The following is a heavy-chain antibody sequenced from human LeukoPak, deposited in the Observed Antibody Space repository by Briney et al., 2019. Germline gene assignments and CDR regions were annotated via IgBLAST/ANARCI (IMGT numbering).Heavy chain of an antibody. J-gene: IGHJ3*02. V-gene: IGHV1-46*01. CDR1: GYTFTSYY. D-gene: IGHD6-19*01. Sequence: ASVKVSCKASGYTFTSYYIHWVRQAPGQGLEWMGIINPSGGSTSYAQKFQGRVTMTRDMSTSTVYMELSSLRSEDTAVYYCATGYSSGHDAFDIWGQGTMVTVSS. CDR3: ATGYSSGHDAFDI. CDR2: INPSGGST.